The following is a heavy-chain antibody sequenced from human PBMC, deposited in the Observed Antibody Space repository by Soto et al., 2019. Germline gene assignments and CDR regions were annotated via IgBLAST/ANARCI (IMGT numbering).Heavy chain of an antibody. CDR3: AKPPEYYYDSSGYYLYYFDY. V-gene: IGHV3-74*03. J-gene: IGHJ4*02. CDR2: INTDGGSS. CDR1: GFTFSGHW. D-gene: IGHD3-22*01. Sequence: GALRLSCAASGFTFSGHWMHWVRQVPGKGLEWVSRINTDGGSSAYADSVKGRFTISRDNAKNTLYLQMNSLRAEDTAVYYCAKPPEYYYDSSGYYLYYFDYWGQGTLVTVS.